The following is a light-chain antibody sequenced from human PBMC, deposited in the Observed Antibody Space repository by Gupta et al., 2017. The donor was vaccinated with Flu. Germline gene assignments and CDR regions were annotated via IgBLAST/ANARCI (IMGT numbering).Light chain of an antibody. V-gene: IGKV4-1*01. CDR3: QQYMSTPPT. J-gene: IGKJ5*01. CDR2: WAS. Sequence: GERATSHCKPSQVVLPPANSKEYLAWYHKKPRPPPKLLRYWASTRESGVPERCSSGGSRKVFIITSSSLKDDDVGVYYGQQYMSTPPTFGQGTRLEI. CDR1: QVVLPPANSKEY.